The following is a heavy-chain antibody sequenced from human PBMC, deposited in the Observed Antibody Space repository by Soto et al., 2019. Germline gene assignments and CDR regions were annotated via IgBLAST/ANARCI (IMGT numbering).Heavy chain of an antibody. CDR3: ARVFLPGFPDY. J-gene: IGHJ4*02. D-gene: IGHD1-1*01. Sequence: QEQLVQSGAEVKKPGSSVKVSCKASGGIFSSYAISWVRQAPGQGLEWMGGIIPIFGTANYAQKFQGRVTITADESTNTAYMDLSSLKSEDTAIYYCARVFLPGFPDYWGQGTLVAVSS. CDR1: GGIFSSYA. V-gene: IGHV1-69*01. CDR2: IIPIFGTA.